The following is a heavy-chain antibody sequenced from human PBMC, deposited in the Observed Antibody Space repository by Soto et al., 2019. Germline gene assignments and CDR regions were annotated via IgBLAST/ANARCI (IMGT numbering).Heavy chain of an antibody. CDR1: GDSVSSNSAA. CDR3: ARDKLGRAAAGTSPYYYGMDV. V-gene: IGHV6-1*01. CDR2: TYYRSKWYN. D-gene: IGHD6-13*01. Sequence: SQTLSLTCAISGDSVSSNSAAWNWIRQSPSRGLEWLGRTYYRSKWYNDYAVSVKSRITINPDTSKNQFSLQLNSVTPEDTAVYYCARDKLGRAAAGTSPYYYGMDVWGQGTTVTAP. J-gene: IGHJ6*02.